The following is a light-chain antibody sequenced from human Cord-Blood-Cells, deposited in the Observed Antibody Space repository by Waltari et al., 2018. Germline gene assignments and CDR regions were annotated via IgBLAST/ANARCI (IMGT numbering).Light chain of an antibody. Sequence: DIQLTQSPHSLSAAVGDRVTITCRASQSISSYLNWYQQKPGKAPKLLIYAASSLQSGVPSRFSGSGSGTDFTLTISSLQPEDFATYYCQQSYSTPLYTFGQGTKLEIK. V-gene: IGKV1-39*01. CDR1: QSISSY. J-gene: IGKJ2*01. CDR3: QQSYSTPLYT. CDR2: AAS.